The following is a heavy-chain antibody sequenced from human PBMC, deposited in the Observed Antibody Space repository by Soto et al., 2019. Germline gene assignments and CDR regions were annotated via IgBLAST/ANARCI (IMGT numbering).Heavy chain of an antibody. CDR3: VRRVRDSRDSFDH. Sequence: PGGSLRLSCEVSGFIFSNYWMTWVRQAPEKGLEWVATINPDGSETNYVDSVKGRFTISRDNARNSLSLQMDSLRVEDTAMYYCVRRVRDSRDSFDHWGQATLVTVSS. J-gene: IGHJ4*02. CDR1: GFIFSNYW. V-gene: IGHV3-7*01. CDR2: INPDGSET. D-gene: IGHD4-17*01.